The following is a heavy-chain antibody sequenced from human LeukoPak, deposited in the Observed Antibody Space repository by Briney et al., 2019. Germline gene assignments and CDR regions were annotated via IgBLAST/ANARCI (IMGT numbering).Heavy chain of an antibody. J-gene: IGHJ4*02. CDR3: ARSYDSSGYYDPFDY. CDR2: INPNRGGT. D-gene: IGHD3-22*01. CDR1: GYPLNGYY. Sequence: GASVEVSFQASGYPLNGYYMHWVRQAPGPGLGWMGWINPNRGGTDLAQKFQGRVTMTRDMSISTAYMELSRLRSDDTAVYYCARSYDSSGYYDPFDYWGQGTLVTVSS. V-gene: IGHV1-2*02.